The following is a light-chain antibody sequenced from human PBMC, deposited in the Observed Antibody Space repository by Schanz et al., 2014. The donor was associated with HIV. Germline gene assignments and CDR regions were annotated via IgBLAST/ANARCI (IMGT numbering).Light chain of an antibody. CDR1: SSDVGGYNY. J-gene: IGLJ3*02. CDR3: GSCSPTNTCT. CDR2: DVS. V-gene: IGLV2-8*01. Sequence: QSALTQPPSASGSPGQSVTISCTGTSSDVGGYNYVSWYQQQPGRPPKLIIYDVSHRPSGVSDRFSGSKSGNTASLTISGLQAEDEADYYCGSCSPTNTCTFGGGTKLTVL.